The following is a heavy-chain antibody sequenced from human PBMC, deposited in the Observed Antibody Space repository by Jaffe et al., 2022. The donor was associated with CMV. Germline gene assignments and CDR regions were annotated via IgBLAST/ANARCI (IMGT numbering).Heavy chain of an antibody. CDR2: IYYSGST. D-gene: IGHD2-15*01. CDR1: GGSISSYY. CDR3: ARGYCSGGSCYFPYDAFDI. Sequence: QVQLQESGPGLVKPSETLSLTCTVSGGSISSYYWSWIRQPPGKGLEWIGYIYYSGSTNYNPSLKSRVTISVDTSKNQFSLKLSSVTAADTAVYYCARGYCSGGSCYFPYDAFDIWGQGTMVTVSS. V-gene: IGHV4-59*01. J-gene: IGHJ3*02.